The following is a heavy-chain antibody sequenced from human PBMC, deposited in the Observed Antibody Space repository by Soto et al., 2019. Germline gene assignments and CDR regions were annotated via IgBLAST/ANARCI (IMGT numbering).Heavy chain of an antibody. Sequence: GGSLRLSCAASGLTFRSYAMSWVRQAPGKGLEWVTGIGGGGETTYYADSVKGRFTISRDNSENTVFLQMNSLRAEDTAVYYCAKAMTTVLRYFDYWGPGTLVTVSS. CDR2: IGGGGETT. V-gene: IGHV3-23*01. CDR1: GLTFRSYA. J-gene: IGHJ4*02. D-gene: IGHD4-17*01. CDR3: AKAMTTVLRYFDY.